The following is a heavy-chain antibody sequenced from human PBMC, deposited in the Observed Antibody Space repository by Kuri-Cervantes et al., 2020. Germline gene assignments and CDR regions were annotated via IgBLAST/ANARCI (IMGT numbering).Heavy chain of an antibody. V-gene: IGHV3-30-3*01. CDR1: GFTFSSYA. CDR3: ARTPRYSSSCFDY. Sequence: GGSLRPPCAASGFTFSSYAMHWFRQAQGKGLEWLAVISYDGSNKYYADSVKGRFTISRDNSKNTLYLQMNSLRAEDTAVYYCARTPRYSSSCFDYWGQGTLVTVSS. D-gene: IGHD6-13*01. CDR2: ISYDGSNK. J-gene: IGHJ4*02.